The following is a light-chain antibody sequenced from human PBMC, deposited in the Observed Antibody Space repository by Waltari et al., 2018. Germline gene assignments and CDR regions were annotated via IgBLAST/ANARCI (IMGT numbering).Light chain of an antibody. V-gene: IGKV3-20*01. J-gene: IGKJ1*01. Sequence: EIVLTQSPGTLSLSPGERATLSCRASQSVSRTLAWYQQKPGQAPQLLIYGASIRATGIPDRFTGSGSGTYFSLTISSLEPEDFAIYFCQHYVRLPATFGQGTKVEIK. CDR2: GAS. CDR1: QSVSRT. CDR3: QHYVRLPAT.